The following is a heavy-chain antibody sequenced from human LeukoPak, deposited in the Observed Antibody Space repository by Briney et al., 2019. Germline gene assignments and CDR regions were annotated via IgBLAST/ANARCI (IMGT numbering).Heavy chain of an antibody. CDR3: TTEMPTWWFLGSPTVDY. V-gene: IGHV4-59*01. CDR1: GGSISSYY. CDR2: IYYSGST. Sequence: SSETLSLTCTVSGGSISSYYWSWLRQPPGKGLEWFGYIYYSGSTNYNPSLKSRVTISVDTSKNQFSLKLSSVTAADTAVYYCTTEMPTWWFLGSPTVDYWGQGTLVTVSS. J-gene: IGHJ4*02. D-gene: IGHD2-8*02.